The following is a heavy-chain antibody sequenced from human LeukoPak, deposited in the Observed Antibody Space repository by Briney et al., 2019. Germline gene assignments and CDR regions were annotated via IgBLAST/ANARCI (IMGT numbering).Heavy chain of an antibody. CDR3: AREVGYCSGGTCHRDSY. J-gene: IGHJ4*02. CDR1: GFTFSSYW. D-gene: IGHD2-15*01. CDR2: IKQDGSEK. V-gene: IGHV3-7*01. Sequence: GGSLRLSCAASGFTFSSYWMSWVRQAPGKGLEWVANIKQDGSEKYYVDSVKGRFTISRDNAKNSLYLQMNSLRAEDTAVYYCAREVGYCSGGTCHRDSYWGQGTLVTVSS.